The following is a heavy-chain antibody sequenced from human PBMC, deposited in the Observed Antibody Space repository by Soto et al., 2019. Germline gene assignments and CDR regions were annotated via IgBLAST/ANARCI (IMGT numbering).Heavy chain of an antibody. V-gene: IGHV3-23*01. CDR1: GFTFSSYA. J-gene: IGHJ4*02. CDR3: ANQGAARLSGAGNDY. D-gene: IGHD6-6*01. CDR2: ISGSGGST. Sequence: EVQLLESGGGLVQPGGSLRLSCAASGFTFSSYAMSWVRQAPGKGLEWVSAISGSGGSTYYADSVKGRFTISRDNSKNTLSLQMNSLRAEDTAVYYCANQGAARLSGAGNDYWGQGTLVTVSS.